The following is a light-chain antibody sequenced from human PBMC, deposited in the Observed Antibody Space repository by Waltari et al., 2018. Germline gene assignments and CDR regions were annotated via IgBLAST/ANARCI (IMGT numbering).Light chain of an antibody. CDR2: DAS. CDR1: QSVSSNY. J-gene: IGKJ1*01. Sequence: FVLTQSPVTLSSSPGEIVTLSCMPSQSVSSNYLPWYQQKPGQAPRLLIYDASNRATGIADRFSGSGSGTDFTLTISRLEPEDVAVYYCQQYGRSPWTFGQGTKVEIK. V-gene: IGKV3-20*01. CDR3: QQYGRSPWT.